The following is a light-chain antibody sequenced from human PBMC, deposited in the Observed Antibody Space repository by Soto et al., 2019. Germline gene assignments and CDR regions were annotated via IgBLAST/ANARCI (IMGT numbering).Light chain of an antibody. CDR3: CSYTARFTLL. CDR2: DVS. V-gene: IGLV2-11*01. Sequence: QSALTQPRSVSGSPGQSVTISCTGTSSDVGGSNHVSWYQHHPGKAPKLMIYDVSQRPSGVPDRFSGSKSGTTASLTISGLQAEDEADYYCCSYTARFTLLFGGGTKLTVL. CDR1: SSDVGGSNH. J-gene: IGLJ3*02.